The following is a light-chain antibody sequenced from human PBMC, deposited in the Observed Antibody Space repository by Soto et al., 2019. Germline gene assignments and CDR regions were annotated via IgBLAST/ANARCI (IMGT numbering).Light chain of an antibody. CDR3: QQSGSSYT. V-gene: IGKV3-20*01. J-gene: IGKJ2*01. Sequence: ENVLTQSPGTLSLSPGERATLSCRASQSSSSNFLAWYQQKPGQAPRLLIYGASKKIPGIPDRFSGSGSGTDSTLTISRLEPEDFAVYYCQQSGSSYTFGQGTKLEIK. CDR1: QSSSSNF. CDR2: GAS.